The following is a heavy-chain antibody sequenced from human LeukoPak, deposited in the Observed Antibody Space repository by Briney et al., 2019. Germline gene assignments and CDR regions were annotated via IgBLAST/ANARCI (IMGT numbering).Heavy chain of an antibody. V-gene: IGHV3-74*01. CDR2: INSDGHST. CDR1: GFTFSSYW. Sequence: GGSLRLSCVASGFTFSSYWIHWVRHAPGKGLVWVSRINSDGHSTDYADSVKGRFSISRDNAKNTVYLQMNSLRVEDTAVYYCVRGGVDYWGQGTLVTVSS. CDR3: VRGGVDY. D-gene: IGHD3-16*01. J-gene: IGHJ4*02.